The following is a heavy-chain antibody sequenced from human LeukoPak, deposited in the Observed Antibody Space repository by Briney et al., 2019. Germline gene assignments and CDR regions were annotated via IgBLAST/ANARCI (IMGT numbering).Heavy chain of an antibody. V-gene: IGHV1-69*05. CDR3: ARENPRTNIVVVPAATAYLYRPSNAFDI. CDR1: GGTFSSYA. J-gene: IGHJ3*02. CDR2: IIPIFGTA. D-gene: IGHD2-2*01. Sequence: GASVKVSCKASGGTFSSYAISWVRQAPGQGLEWMGGIIPIFGTANYAQKFQGRVTITTDESTSTAYMELSSLRSEDTAVYYCARENPRTNIVVVPAATAYLYRPSNAFDIWGQGTMVTVSS.